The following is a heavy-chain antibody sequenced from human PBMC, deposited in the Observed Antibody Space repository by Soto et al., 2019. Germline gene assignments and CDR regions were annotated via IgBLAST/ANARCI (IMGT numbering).Heavy chain of an antibody. CDR2: IDVGSANA. CDR3: TTLSITIFGVVLMDV. V-gene: IGHV1-58*01. J-gene: IGHJ6*02. D-gene: IGHD3-3*01. CDR1: GFTFSSSA. Sequence: SVKVSCKTSGFTFSSSAVHWVRQARGHRLQWIGWIDVGSANANYAQMLQERVTISRDMSTSTAYMELSSLRPEDTAVYYCTTLSITIFGVVLMDVWGQGTTVTVSS.